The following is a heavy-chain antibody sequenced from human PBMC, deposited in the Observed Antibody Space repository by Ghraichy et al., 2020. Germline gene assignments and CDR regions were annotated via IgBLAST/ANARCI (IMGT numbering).Heavy chain of an antibody. V-gene: IGHV4-61*02. J-gene: IGHJ4*02. CDR3: ARALDSGYSSGWYPGYFDY. D-gene: IGHD6-19*01. Sequence: SETLSLTCTVSGGSISSGSYYWSWIRQPAGKGLEWIGRIYTSGSTNYNPSLKSRVTISVDTSKNQFSLKLSSVTAADTAVYYCARALDSGYSSGWYPGYFDYWGQGTLVTVSS. CDR1: GGSISSGSYY. CDR2: IYTSGST.